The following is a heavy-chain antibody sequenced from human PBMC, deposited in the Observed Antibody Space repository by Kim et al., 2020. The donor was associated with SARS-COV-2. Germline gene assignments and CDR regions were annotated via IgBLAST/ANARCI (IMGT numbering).Heavy chain of an antibody. V-gene: IGHV4-59*01. CDR2: IYYSGST. CDR3: ARAMGITIFGVVSNFDY. Sequence: SETLSLTCTVSGGSISSYYWSWIRQPPGKGLEWIGYIYYSGSTNYNPSLKSRVTISVDTSKNQFSLKLSSVTAADTAVYYCARAMGITIFGVVSNFDYWG. J-gene: IGHJ4*01. CDR1: GGSISSYY. D-gene: IGHD3-3*01.